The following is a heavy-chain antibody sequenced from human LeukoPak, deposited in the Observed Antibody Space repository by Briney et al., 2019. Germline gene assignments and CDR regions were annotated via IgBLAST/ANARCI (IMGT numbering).Heavy chain of an antibody. CDR3: ARGRHGYNYADY. Sequence: SETLSLTCAVSGGSITSGDYSWSWIRQPPGMGLEWIGSIYHSEDTYYNLSLKSRAIISVDRPKNQFSLKLSSVTAADTAVYYCARGRHGYNYADYWGQGTLVTVSS. J-gene: IGHJ4*02. CDR1: GGSITSGDYS. D-gene: IGHD5-24*01. V-gene: IGHV4-30-2*01. CDR2: IYHSEDT.